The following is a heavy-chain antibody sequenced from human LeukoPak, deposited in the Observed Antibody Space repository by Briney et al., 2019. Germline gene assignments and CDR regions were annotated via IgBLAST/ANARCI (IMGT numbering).Heavy chain of an antibody. V-gene: IGHV3-48*03. Sequence: GGSLRLSCAASGFTFSSYEMNWVRQAPGKGLEWVSYITTSDRTIYYADSVKGRFTISRDNAKNLLYLQMNSLRAEDTAVYYCARETDSTLFDYWGQGTLVTVSS. J-gene: IGHJ4*02. CDR1: GFTFSSYE. CDR2: ITTSDRTI. D-gene: IGHD2-2*01. CDR3: ARETDSTLFDY.